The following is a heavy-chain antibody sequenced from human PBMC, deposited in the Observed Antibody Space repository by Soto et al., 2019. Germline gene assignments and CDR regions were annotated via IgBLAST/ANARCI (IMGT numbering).Heavy chain of an antibody. V-gene: IGHV1-18*01. CDR1: GYTFTSYG. CDR2: ISAYNGNT. CDR3: ARVGYSSGWYSDHAFDI. D-gene: IGHD6-19*01. J-gene: IGHJ3*02. Sequence: ASVKVSCKASGYTFTSYGISWVRQAPGQGFEWMGWISAYNGNTNYAQKLQGRVTMTTDTSTSTVYMELRSLRSDDTAVYYCARVGYSSGWYSDHAFDIWGQGTMVTVSS.